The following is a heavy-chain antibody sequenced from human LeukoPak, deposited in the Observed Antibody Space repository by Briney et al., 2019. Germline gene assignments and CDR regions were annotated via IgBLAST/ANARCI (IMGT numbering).Heavy chain of an antibody. CDR2: IKPDGSEK. D-gene: IGHD1-20*01. Sequence: GGSLRLSCAASGFTFSSCWMNWVRQAPGKGLEWVASIKPDGSEKYYVDPVKGRFTISRDNAKNSLYLQMNSLRDEDTAVYYCASGNWNDRAFDIWGQGTMVAVSS. V-gene: IGHV3-7*01. CDR3: ASGNWNDRAFDI. CDR1: GFTFSSCW. J-gene: IGHJ3*02.